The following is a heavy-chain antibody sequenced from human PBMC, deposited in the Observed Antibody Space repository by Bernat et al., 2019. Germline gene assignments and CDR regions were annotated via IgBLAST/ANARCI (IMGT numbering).Heavy chain of an antibody. CDR2: ISYDGSNK. V-gene: IGHV3-30-3*01. CDR3: ARLTTVVTLYAFDI. D-gene: IGHD4-23*01. CDR1: GFTFSSYA. Sequence: VQLLESGGGLVQPGGSLRLSCAASGFTFSSYAMHWVRQAPGKGLEWVAVISYDGSNKYYADSVKGRFTISRDNSKNTLYLQMNSLRAEDTAVYYCARLTTVVTLYAFDIWGQGTMVTVSS. J-gene: IGHJ3*02.